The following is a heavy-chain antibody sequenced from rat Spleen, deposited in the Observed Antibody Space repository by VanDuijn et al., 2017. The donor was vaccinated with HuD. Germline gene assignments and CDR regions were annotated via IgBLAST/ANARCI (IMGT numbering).Heavy chain of an antibody. D-gene: IGHD1-9*01. Sequence: EVQLVESGGGLVQPGRSLKLSCAASGFTFSDYYMAWVRQGPTKGLECVATISYDGSSTYYRDSVKGRVTISRDNAKSTLYLQMDSLRSEDTATYYCTTDYYGYNYGDVMDAWGQGASVTVSS. CDR1: GFTFSDYY. CDR2: ISYDGSST. CDR3: TTDYYGYNYGDVMDA. J-gene: IGHJ4*01. V-gene: IGHV5-20*01.